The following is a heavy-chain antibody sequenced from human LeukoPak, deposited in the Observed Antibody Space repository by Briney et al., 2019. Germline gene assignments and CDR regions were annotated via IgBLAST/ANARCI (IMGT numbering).Heavy chain of an antibody. CDR2: IYYSGST. CDR3: ARAEDCGGDCYHFDY. Sequence: SSETLSLTCTVSGGSISSYYWSWLRRPPGKGLEWIGYIYYSGSTNYNPSLKSRVTISVDTSKNQFSLKLSSVTAADTAVYYCARAEDCGGDCYHFDYWGQGTLVTVSS. J-gene: IGHJ4*02. V-gene: IGHV4-59*01. CDR1: GGSISSYY. D-gene: IGHD2-21*02.